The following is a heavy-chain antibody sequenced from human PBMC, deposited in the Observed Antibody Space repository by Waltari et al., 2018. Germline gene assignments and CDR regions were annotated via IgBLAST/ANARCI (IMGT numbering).Heavy chain of an antibody. J-gene: IGHJ3*02. Sequence: QVQLQESGPGLVKPSQTLSLTCTVSGGSISSGGYYWSWIRQHPGKGLEWIGYIYYSGRTYYNPSLKSRVTISVDTSKNQFSLKLSSVTAADTAVYYCARAGTTVVTPGRWNAFDIWGQGTMVTVSS. D-gene: IGHD4-17*01. V-gene: IGHV4-31*03. CDR1: GGSISSGGYY. CDR3: ARAGTTVVTPGRWNAFDI. CDR2: IYYSGRT.